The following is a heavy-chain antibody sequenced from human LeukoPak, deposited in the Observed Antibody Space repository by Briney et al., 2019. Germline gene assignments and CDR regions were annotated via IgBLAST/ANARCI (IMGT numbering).Heavy chain of an antibody. V-gene: IGHV3-21*01. D-gene: IGHD3-22*01. CDR3: ARDFLGMVITRGFDY. J-gene: IGHJ4*02. CDR1: GFTFSSYS. Sequence: GGSLRLSCAASGFTFSSYSMNWVRQAPGKGLEWVSSISSSSSYIYYADSVKGRFTISRDNAKNSLYLQMNSLRAEDTAVYYCARDFLGMVITRGFDYWGQGTLVTVSS. CDR2: ISSSSSYI.